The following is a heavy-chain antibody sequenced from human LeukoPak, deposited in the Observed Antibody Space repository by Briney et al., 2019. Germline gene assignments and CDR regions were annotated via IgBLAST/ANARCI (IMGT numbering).Heavy chain of an antibody. Sequence: GGSLRLSCAASGFSVSTDYVHWVRQAPGKGLEWVSVIYTGGSTYYAPSVRGRLSISRDNSKNTIYLQMNSLRAEDTAVYYCARGEWSTSPFDYWGQGTLVTVSS. J-gene: IGHJ4*02. D-gene: IGHD1-26*01. CDR3: ARGEWSTSPFDY. CDR2: IYTGGST. V-gene: IGHV3-66*01. CDR1: GFSVSTDY.